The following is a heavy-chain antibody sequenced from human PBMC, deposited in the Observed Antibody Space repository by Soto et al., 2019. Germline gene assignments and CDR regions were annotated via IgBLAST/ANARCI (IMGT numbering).Heavy chain of an antibody. CDR1: GFTFSSYS. Sequence: EVQLVESGGGLVQPGGSLRLSCAASGFTFSSYSMNWVRQAPGKGLEWVSSISSSSSYIYYADSVKGRFTISRDNAKNSLYLQMNSLRAEDTAVYYCARDHRYCSGGSCSYYFDYWGQGTLVTVSS. CDR3: ARDHRYCSGGSCSYYFDY. V-gene: IGHV3-21*01. CDR2: ISSSSSYI. J-gene: IGHJ4*02. D-gene: IGHD2-15*01.